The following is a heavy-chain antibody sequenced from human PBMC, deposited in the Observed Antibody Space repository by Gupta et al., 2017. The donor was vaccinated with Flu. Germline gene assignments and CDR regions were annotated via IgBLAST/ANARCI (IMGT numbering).Heavy chain of an antibody. Sequence: PGKGLEWVSVIYSGGSTYYADSVKGRFTISRDNSKNTLYLQMNSLRAEDTAVYYCASATNSGGHYYYYYMDVWGKGTTVTVSS. CDR3: ASATNSGGHYYYYYMDV. CDR2: IYSGGST. V-gene: IGHV3-53*01. J-gene: IGHJ6*03. D-gene: IGHD2-15*01.